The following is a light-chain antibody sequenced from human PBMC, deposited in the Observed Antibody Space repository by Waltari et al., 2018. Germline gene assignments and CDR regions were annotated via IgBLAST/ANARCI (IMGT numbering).Light chain of an antibody. CDR1: SSDVGGFNY. V-gene: IGLV2-11*01. J-gene: IGLJ1*01. Sequence: QSALTQPRSVSGSPGQSVTISCTGTSSDVGGFNYVSWFQQHPGEAPKLIIYDVTKRPSGVPGRFSGSKSGTTASLTSSGLQAEDDSDYDCGSYAGFYTYVFGTGTKVTVL. CDR2: DVT. CDR3: GSYAGFYTYV.